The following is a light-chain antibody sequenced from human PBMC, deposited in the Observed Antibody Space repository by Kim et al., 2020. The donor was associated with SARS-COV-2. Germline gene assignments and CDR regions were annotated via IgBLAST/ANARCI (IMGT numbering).Light chain of an antibody. CDR2: GAS. CDR1: QSVSSY. J-gene: IGKJ1*01. Sequence: YPGERATLSCRASQSVSSYLAWYQHKPGQAPRLLIYGASTRATGIPARFSGSGSGTEFTLTISSLQSEDFAVYYCQQYNNWPPWTFGQGTKVDIK. CDR3: QQYNNWPPWT. V-gene: IGKV3-15*01.